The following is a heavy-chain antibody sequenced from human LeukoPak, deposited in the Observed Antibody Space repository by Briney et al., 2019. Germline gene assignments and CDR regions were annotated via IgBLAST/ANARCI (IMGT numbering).Heavy chain of an antibody. Sequence: GGSLRLSCAASGFTFSSYAMNWAGRTPVKGLGGVSFITGDAGDTSYADSVKGRFTISRDNSKNTLFLQLNSLRAEDTAVYYCARDLYSSSPDYWGQGTLVTVSS. CDR3: ARDLYSSSPDY. V-gene: IGHV3-23*01. D-gene: IGHD6-13*01. CDR2: ITGDAGDT. J-gene: IGHJ4*02. CDR1: GFTFSSYA.